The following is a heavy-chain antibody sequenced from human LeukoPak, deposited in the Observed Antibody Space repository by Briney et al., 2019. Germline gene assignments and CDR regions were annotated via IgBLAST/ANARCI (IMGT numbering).Heavy chain of an antibody. V-gene: IGHV3-30*18. CDR2: ISYDGSNK. CDR1: GFTFTNFA. CDR3: AKAGWLDPSATDY. Sequence: PGGSLRLSCAASGFTFTNFAMHWVRQAPGKGLEWVAVISYDGSNKYYADSVKGRFTISRDNSKNTLYLQMNSLRAEDTAVYYCAKAGWLDPSATDYWGQGTLVTVSS. D-gene: IGHD3-22*01. J-gene: IGHJ4*02.